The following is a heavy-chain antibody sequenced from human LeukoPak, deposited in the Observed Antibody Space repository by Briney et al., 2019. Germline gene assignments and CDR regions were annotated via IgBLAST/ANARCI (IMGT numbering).Heavy chain of an antibody. D-gene: IGHD6-13*01. J-gene: IGHJ2*01. Sequence: SETLSLTCTVSGGSISSYYWSWIRQPPGKGLEWIGYIYYSGSTNYNPSLKSRVTISVDTSENQFSLKLSSVTVADTAVYYCARVTAAAGTGVRFFDLWGRGTLVTVSS. V-gene: IGHV4-59*01. CDR3: ARVTAAAGTGVRFFDL. CDR1: GGSISSYY. CDR2: IYYSGST.